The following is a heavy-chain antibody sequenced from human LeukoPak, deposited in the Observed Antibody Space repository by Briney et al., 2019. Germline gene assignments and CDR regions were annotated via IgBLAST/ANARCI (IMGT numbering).Heavy chain of an antibody. CDR3: ARLSTSSGWYVNY. V-gene: IGHV4-59*08. CDR2: IYYSGST. Sequence: PSETLSLTCTVSGGSISSYYWSWIRQPPGKGLEWIGYIYYSGSTNYNPSLKSRVTISVDTSKNQFSLKLSSVTAADTAVYYCARLSTSSGWYVNYWGQGTLVTVSS. J-gene: IGHJ4*02. CDR1: GGSISSYY. D-gene: IGHD6-19*01.